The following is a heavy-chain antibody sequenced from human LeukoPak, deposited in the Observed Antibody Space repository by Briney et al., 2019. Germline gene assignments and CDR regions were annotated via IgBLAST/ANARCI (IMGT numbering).Heavy chain of an antibody. CDR1: GFTFRKYW. CDR2: INPDDEST. J-gene: IGHJ6*03. CDR3: ARPDYDFWSGSPGGNYMDV. D-gene: IGHD3-3*01. V-gene: IGHV3-74*01. Sequence: GGSLRLSCVASGFTFRKYWLHWVRQAPGKGLEWVSRINPDDESTSYADSVRGRFTISRDNAQNTLYLQMISLRAEDTAVYYCARPDYDFWSGSPGGNYMDVWGKGTTVTVSS.